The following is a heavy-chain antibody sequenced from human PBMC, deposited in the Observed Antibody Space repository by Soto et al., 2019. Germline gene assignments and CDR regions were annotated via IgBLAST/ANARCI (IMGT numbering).Heavy chain of an antibody. CDR1: GFTFSSYA. V-gene: IGHV3-30-3*01. CDR3: ERERTPYVWGSYRYSVDAFDI. Sequence: QVQLVESGGGVVQPGRSLRLSCAASGFTFSSYAMHWVRQAPGKGLEWVAVISYDGSNKYYADSVKGRFTISRDNSKNTMYLQMNSLRAEDTAVYYCERERTPYVWGSYRYSVDAFDIWGQGTMVTVSS. J-gene: IGHJ3*02. CDR2: ISYDGSNK. D-gene: IGHD3-16*02.